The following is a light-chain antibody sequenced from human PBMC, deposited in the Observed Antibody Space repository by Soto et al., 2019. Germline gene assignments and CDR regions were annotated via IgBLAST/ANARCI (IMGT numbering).Light chain of an antibody. CDR2: GAS. V-gene: IGKV3-20*01. J-gene: IGKJ2*01. Sequence: IVLTQSPGTLSLSPGKRATLSCRASQSVNSIYLAWFQQRPGQPPRLLIFGASNRASGIPDRFSGSGSGTDFTLTINRLEPEDFAMYYCQQYGSSPYVTFGQGTKLEI. CDR3: QQYGSSPYVT. CDR1: QSVNSIY.